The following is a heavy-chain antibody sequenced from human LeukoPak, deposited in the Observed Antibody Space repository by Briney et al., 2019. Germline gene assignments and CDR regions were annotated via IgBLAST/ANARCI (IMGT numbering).Heavy chain of an antibody. V-gene: IGHV4-59*01. CDR1: GGSISSSY. CDR2: IYYTGST. CDR3: ARHDYGDYQDDY. D-gene: IGHD4-17*01. J-gene: IGHJ4*02. Sequence: SETLSLTCTVSGGSISSSYWSWIRQPPGKGLEWIGYIYYTGSTNYNPSLKSRVTISVDRPKNQFSLKLSSVTAADTAVYYCARHDYGDYQDDYWGQGTLVTVSS.